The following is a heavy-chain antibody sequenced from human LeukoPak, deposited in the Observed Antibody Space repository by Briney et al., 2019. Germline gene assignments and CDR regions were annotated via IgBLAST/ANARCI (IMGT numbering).Heavy chain of an antibody. CDR3: ARDRQGTPGTFDI. V-gene: IGHV3-33*01. J-gene: IGHJ3*02. CDR2: IWYDGSQK. Sequence: GGSLRLSCAVSGFTFTSYGMHWVRQGPGKGLEWVAGIWYDGSQKYYADSVKGRFTISRDNSKYTLYLQMNSLRAEDTAVYYCARDRQGTPGTFDIWGQGTMVAVSP. D-gene: IGHD1-1*01. CDR1: GFTFTSYG.